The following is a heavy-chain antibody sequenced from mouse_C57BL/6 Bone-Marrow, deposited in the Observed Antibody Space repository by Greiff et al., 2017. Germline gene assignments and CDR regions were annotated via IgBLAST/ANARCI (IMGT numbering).Heavy chain of an antibody. V-gene: IGHV5-6*01. CDR3: ARRGYGSSQDY. Sequence: VQLKESGGDLVKPGGSLKLSCAASGFTFSSYGMSWVRQTPDKRLEWVATISSGGSYTYYPDSVKGRFTISRDNAKNTLYLQMSSLKSEDTAMYYCARRGYGSSQDYWGQGTSVTVSS. J-gene: IGHJ4*01. CDR1: GFTFSSYG. CDR2: ISSGGSYT. D-gene: IGHD1-1*01.